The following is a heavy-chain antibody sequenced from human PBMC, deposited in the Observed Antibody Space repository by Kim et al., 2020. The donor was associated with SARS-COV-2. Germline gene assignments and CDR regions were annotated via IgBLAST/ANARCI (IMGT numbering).Heavy chain of an antibody. CDR1: GGSLSGYY. Sequence: SETLSLTCAVYGGSLSGYYWSWIRQPPGKGLEWIGEINHSGSTNYNPSLKSRVTISVDTSKNQFSLKLSSVTAADTAVYYCARLYSSSWYRYYYYYYGMDVWGRGTTVTVSS. CDR2: INHSGST. D-gene: IGHD6-13*01. CDR3: ARLYSSSWYRYYYYYYGMDV. J-gene: IGHJ6*02. V-gene: IGHV4-34*01.